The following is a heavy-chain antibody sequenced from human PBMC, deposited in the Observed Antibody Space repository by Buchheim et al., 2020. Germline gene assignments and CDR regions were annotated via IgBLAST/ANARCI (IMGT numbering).Heavy chain of an antibody. Sequence: QVQLQESGPGLVKPSETLSLTCTVSGGSISSHYWSWIRQPPGKGLEWIGYIYYSGSTNYNPSLKSRVTISVDTSKNQFSLKLSSVTAADTAVYYCARQNSGSYLYYYGMDVWGQGTT. V-gene: IGHV4-59*08. CDR1: GGSISSHY. CDR2: IYYSGST. CDR3: ARQNSGSYLYYYGMDV. J-gene: IGHJ6*02. D-gene: IGHD1-26*01.